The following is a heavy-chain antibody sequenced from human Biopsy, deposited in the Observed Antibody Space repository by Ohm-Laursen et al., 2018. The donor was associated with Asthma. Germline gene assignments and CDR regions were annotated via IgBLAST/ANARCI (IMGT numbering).Heavy chain of an antibody. D-gene: IGHD4-17*01. J-gene: IGHJ4*02. CDR2: HDHEEGGT. Sequence: ASVKVSCKISGNSLTDLSMHWVRQAPGQGLEWMGGHDHEEGGTVNARRFQGRVTMTEDTSTDTVYMELSSLSSDDTAVYYCASDFPKDYVRYNFQFWGQGTLVTVSS. CDR1: GNSLTDLS. CDR3: ASDFPKDYVRYNFQF. V-gene: IGHV1-24*01.